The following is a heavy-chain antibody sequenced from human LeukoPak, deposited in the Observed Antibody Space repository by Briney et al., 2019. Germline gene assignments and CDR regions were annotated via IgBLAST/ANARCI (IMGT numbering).Heavy chain of an antibody. D-gene: IGHD2-2*02. CDR1: GGTFSSYA. CDR3: ARDGSATIPDYYGMDV. CDR2: IIPIFGTA. Sequence: SVKVSCKASGGTFSSYAISWVRQAPGQGLEWMGGIIPIFGTANYAQKFQGRVTITADESTGTAYMELSSLRSEDTAVYYCARDGSATIPDYYGMDVWGQGTTVTVSS. V-gene: IGHV1-69*13. J-gene: IGHJ6*02.